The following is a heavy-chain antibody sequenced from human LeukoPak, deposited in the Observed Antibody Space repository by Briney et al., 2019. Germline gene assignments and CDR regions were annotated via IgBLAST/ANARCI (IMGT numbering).Heavy chain of an antibody. V-gene: IGHV3-13*01. Sequence: GGSLRLSCAASGFTFSKDDFHWVRQAPGKGLEWVATIGVTGDTYYADSVKGRFTISREDAANSLYLQMRSLGAGDTALYYCTKEFCGSRAACAGGSYYDFWGRGALVTVSS. CDR2: IGVTGDT. CDR1: GFTFSKDD. CDR3: TKEFCGSRAACAGGSYYDF. J-gene: IGHJ2*01. D-gene: IGHD2-15*01.